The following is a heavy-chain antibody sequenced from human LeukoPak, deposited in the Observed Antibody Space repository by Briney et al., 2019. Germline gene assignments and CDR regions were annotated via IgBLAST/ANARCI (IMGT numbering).Heavy chain of an antibody. D-gene: IGHD3-16*02. V-gene: IGHV4-59*12. Sequence: SETLSLTCTVSGGSISSYYWSWIRQPPGKGLEWIGYIYYSGSTNYNPSLKSRVTISVDTSKNQFSLKLSSVTAADTAAYYCARGPKLVWGSYRWGYNFDSWGQGTLVTVSS. CDR3: ARGPKLVWGSYRWGYNFDS. CDR1: GGSISSYY. CDR2: IYYSGST. J-gene: IGHJ4*02.